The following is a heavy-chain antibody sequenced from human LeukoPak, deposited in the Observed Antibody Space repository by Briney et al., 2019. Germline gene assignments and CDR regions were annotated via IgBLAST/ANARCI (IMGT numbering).Heavy chain of an antibody. CDR1: GGSISSGGYY. CDR3: ARDYYDSSGYYYVTK. Sequence: SETLSLTCTVSGGSISSGGYYWSWIRQHPGKGLEWIGYIYYSGSTYYNPSLKSRVTISVDTSKNQFSLKLSSVTAADTAVYYCARDYYDSSGYYYVTKWGQGTLVTVSS. D-gene: IGHD3-22*01. J-gene: IGHJ4*02. CDR2: IYYSGST. V-gene: IGHV4-31*03.